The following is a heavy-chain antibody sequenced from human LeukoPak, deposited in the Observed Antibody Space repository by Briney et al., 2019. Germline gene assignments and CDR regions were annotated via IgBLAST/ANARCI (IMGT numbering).Heavy chain of an antibody. CDR3: ERRRSGWSLDY. J-gene: IGHJ4*02. CDR2: ISSSGNTI. Sequence: GGSLRLSCAAPGVTSSSYGMSWVCQAPGKGLEWVSYISSSGNTIYYADSVKGRLTISRDSAKNSLYLHMDSLRDEDTAVYYCERRRSGWSLDYWGQGTLVTVSS. CDR1: GVTSSSYG. V-gene: IGHV3-48*02. D-gene: IGHD6-19*01.